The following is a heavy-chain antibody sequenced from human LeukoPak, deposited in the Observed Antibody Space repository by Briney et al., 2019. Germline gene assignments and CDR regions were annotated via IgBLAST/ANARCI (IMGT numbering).Heavy chain of an antibody. V-gene: IGHV3-30*04. J-gene: IGHJ6*03. D-gene: IGHD3-9*01. Sequence: GGSLRLSCAASGFTFSSYSMHWVRQAPGKGLEWVAVISYDGSNKYYADSVKGRFTISRDNSKNTLYLQMNSLRAEDTAVYYCARASSPLLSYFYMDVWGKGTTVTVSS. CDR2: ISYDGSNK. CDR3: ARASSPLLSYFYMDV. CDR1: GFTFSSYS.